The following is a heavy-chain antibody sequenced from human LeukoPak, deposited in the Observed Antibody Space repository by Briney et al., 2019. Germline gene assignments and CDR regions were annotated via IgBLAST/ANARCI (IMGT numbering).Heavy chain of an antibody. CDR2: IWYDGSNK. CDR3: ARHYYLGSGYGMDV. CDR1: GFTFSFYG. V-gene: IGHV3-33*01. Sequence: GGSLRLSCAASGFTFSFYGMHWVRQAPGKGLEWVALIWYDGSNKYYADSVKGRFTISRDNSKNTLYLQMNSLRAEDTAVYYCARHYYLGSGYGMDVWGQGTRVTVSS. J-gene: IGHJ6*02. D-gene: IGHD3-10*01.